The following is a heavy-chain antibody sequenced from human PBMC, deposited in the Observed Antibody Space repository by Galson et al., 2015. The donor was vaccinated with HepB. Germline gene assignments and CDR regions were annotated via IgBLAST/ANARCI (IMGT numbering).Heavy chain of an antibody. CDR3: TRHTYYYDSSGYRYMTFDY. V-gene: IGHV3-73*01. Sequence: SLRLSCAASGFTFSGSAMHWVRQASGKGLEWVGRIRSKANSYATAYAASVKGRFTISRDDSKNTAYLQMNSLKTEDTAVYYCTRHTYYYDSSGYRYMTFDYWGQGTLVTVSS. CDR2: IRSKANSYAT. CDR1: GFTFSGSA. D-gene: IGHD3-22*01. J-gene: IGHJ4*02.